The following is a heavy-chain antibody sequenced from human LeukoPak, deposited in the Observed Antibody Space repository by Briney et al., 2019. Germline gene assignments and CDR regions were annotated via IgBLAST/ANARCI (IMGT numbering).Heavy chain of an antibody. CDR3: ARHRGYSYGPHWYFDL. D-gene: IGHD5-18*01. J-gene: IGHJ2*01. CDR2: INHSGST. Sequence: SETLSLTCAVYGGSFSGYYWSWIRQPPGKGLEWIGEINHSGSTNYNPSLKSRVTISVDTSKNQFSLKLSSVTAADTAVYYCARHRGYSYGPHWYFDLWGRGTLVTVSS. V-gene: IGHV4-34*01. CDR1: GGSFSGYY.